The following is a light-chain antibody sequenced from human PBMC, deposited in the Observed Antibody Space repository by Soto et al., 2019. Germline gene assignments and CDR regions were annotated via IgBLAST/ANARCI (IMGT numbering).Light chain of an antibody. V-gene: IGKV1-27*01. J-gene: IGKJ1*01. CDR2: AAS. CDR3: QKYDRAPWT. CDR1: QGSSNH. Sequence: DMQMTQSPPSLSASVGDTVAITCRASQGSSNHLAWYQQKPGKAPKLLIYAASPLQSGVPSLFSGSRSGTDFTLTISLLQPEDVATYYCQKYDRAPWTFGRGTKVEI.